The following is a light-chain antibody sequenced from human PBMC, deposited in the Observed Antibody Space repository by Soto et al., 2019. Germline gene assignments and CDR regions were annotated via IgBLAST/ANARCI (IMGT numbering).Light chain of an antibody. J-gene: IGKJ2*01. CDR1: QGISSY. CDR3: QQLNSYPRGYT. V-gene: IGKV1-9*01. Sequence: DIQLTQSPSFLSASVGDRVTITCRAGQGISSYLAWYQQKPGKAPKLLIYAASTLQSGVPSRFSGSGSGTEFTLTISSLQPEDFATYYCQQLNSYPRGYTFGQGTKLEIK. CDR2: AAS.